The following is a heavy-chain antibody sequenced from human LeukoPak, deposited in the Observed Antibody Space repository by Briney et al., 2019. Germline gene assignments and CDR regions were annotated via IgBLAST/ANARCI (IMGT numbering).Heavy chain of an antibody. CDR3: APAGSNREFHS. Sequence: PGGSLRLSCAASGFSFSSYAMNWVRQAPGKGLEWVANINQNGNQEFYVDSVKGRFTVSRDNTKNSLYLQMNSLRAEDTAVYYCAPAGSNREFHSWGQGTLVTVSS. V-gene: IGHV3-7*03. CDR1: GFSFSSYA. D-gene: IGHD2-15*01. CDR2: INQNGNQE. J-gene: IGHJ4*02.